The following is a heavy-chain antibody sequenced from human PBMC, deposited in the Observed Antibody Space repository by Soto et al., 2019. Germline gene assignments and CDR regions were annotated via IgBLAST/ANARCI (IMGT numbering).Heavy chain of an antibody. J-gene: IGHJ5*02. D-gene: IGHD1-26*01. CDR3: ARDRFGGTQGTNWLDP. CDR1: GFSFSAYG. V-gene: IGHV3-33*01. CDR2: ISYDGSDR. Sequence: QVQLVESGGGMVQPGRSLRLSCAASGFSFSAYGMHWVRQAPGKGLEWVGVISYDGSDRYYGDSVKGRFLISRENSKNTLYLQMSSLRDNDTGVYYCARDRFGGTQGTNWLDPWGQGTLVTVSS.